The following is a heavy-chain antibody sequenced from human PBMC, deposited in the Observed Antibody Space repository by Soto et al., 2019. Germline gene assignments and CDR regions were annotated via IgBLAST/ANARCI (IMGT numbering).Heavy chain of an antibody. CDR2: INAGNGNT. CDR3: ARDFSAVAGMGGTWNWFDP. CDR1: GYTFTSYA. V-gene: IGHV1-3*01. D-gene: IGHD6-19*01. J-gene: IGHJ5*02. Sequence: GASVKVSCKASGYTFTSYAMHWVRQAPGQRLEWMGWINAGNGNTKYSQKFQGRVTITRDTSASTAYMELSSLRSEDTAVYYCARDFSAVAGMGGTWNWFDPWGQGTLVTVSS.